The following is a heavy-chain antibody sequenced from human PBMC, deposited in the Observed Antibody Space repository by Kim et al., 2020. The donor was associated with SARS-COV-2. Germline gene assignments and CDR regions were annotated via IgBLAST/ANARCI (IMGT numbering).Heavy chain of an antibody. CDR2: IYYSGST. J-gene: IGHJ4*02. Sequence: SETLSLTCTVSGGSISSYYWSWIRQPPGKGLEWIGYIYYSGSTNYNPSLKSRVTISVDTSKNQFSLKLSSVTAADTAVYYCARGGGYYYDSPFDYWGQGTLVTVSS. D-gene: IGHD3-22*01. V-gene: IGHV4-59*01. CDR1: GGSISSYY. CDR3: ARGGGYYYDSPFDY.